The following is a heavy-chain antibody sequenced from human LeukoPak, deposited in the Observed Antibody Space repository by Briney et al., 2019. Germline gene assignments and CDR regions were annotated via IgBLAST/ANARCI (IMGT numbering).Heavy chain of an antibody. Sequence: GASVKVSCKASGYTFTSYGISWVRQAPGQGLEWMGWISAYNGNTNYAQKLQGRVTITRDTSASTAYMELSSLRSEDTAVYYCARAGYYDSSGYYYPLMDYWGQGTLVTVSS. V-gene: IGHV1-18*01. J-gene: IGHJ4*02. CDR1: GYTFTSYG. D-gene: IGHD3-22*01. CDR2: ISAYNGNT. CDR3: ARAGYYDSSGYYYPLMDY.